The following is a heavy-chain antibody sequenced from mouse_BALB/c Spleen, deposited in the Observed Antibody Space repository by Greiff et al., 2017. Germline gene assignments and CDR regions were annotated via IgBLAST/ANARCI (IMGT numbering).Heavy chain of an antibody. J-gene: IGHJ3*01. CDR2: IYPGDGDT. CDR3: ARGYYGSSPVGFAY. D-gene: IGHD1-1*01. CDR1: GYAFSSSW. Sequence: VQLQQSGPELVKPGASVKISCKASGYAFSSSWMNWVKQRPGQGLEWIGRIYPGDGDTNYNGKFKGKATLTADKSSSTAYMQLSSLTSVDSAVYFCARGYYGSSPVGFAYWGQGTLVTVSA. V-gene: IGHV1-82*01.